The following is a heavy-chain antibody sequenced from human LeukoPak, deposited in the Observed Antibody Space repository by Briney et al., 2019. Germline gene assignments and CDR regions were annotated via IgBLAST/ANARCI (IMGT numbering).Heavy chain of an antibody. D-gene: IGHD2-2*01. J-gene: IGHJ4*02. Sequence: ASVKVSCKASGYTFTGYHMHWVRQAPGQGLGWMGWINPNSGGTNYAQKFQGRVTMTRDTSISTAYMELSRLRSDDTAVYYCARFYCSSTSCEFDYWGQGTLVTVSS. CDR3: ARFYCSSTSCEFDY. CDR1: GYTFTGYH. CDR2: INPNSGGT. V-gene: IGHV1-2*02.